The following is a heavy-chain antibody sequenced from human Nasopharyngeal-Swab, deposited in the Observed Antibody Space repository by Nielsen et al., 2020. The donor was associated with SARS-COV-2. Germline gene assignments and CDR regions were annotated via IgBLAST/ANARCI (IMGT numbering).Heavy chain of an antibody. CDR2: ISSSGSTI. CDR1: GFTFSSYE. D-gene: IGHD3-3*01. J-gene: IGHJ2*01. V-gene: IGHV3-48*03. Sequence: GESLKISCAASGFTFSSYEMNWVRQAPGKGLEWVSYISSSGSTIYYADSVKGRFTISRDNAKNSLYLQINSLRAEDTAVYYCARVDRITIFGVAPWAHWYFDLWGRGTLVTVSS. CDR3: ARVDRITIFGVAPWAHWYFDL.